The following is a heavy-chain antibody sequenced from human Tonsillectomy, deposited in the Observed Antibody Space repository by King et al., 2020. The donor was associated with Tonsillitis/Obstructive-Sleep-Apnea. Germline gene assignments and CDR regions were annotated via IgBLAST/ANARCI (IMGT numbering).Heavy chain of an antibody. CDR1: GFTFSSYG. J-gene: IGHJ6*03. Sequence: VQLVESGGGVVQPGRSLRLSCAASGFTFSSYGMHWVRQAPGKGLEWVAVIWYDGSNKYYADSVKARFTLSRDKSQNTLYLQMNSLRAEDTAVYYWARRCGGDCPYYYYYMDVWGKGTTVTVSS. D-gene: IGHD2-21*01. V-gene: IGHV3-33*01. CDR3: ARRCGGDCPYYYYYMDV. CDR2: IWYDGSNK.